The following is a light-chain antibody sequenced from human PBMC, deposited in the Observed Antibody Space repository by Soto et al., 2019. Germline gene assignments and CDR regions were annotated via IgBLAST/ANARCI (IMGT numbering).Light chain of an antibody. Sequence: QSALTQPASVSGSPGQSITISCTGTSSDVGGYNYVSWYQQHPGKAPKLMIYDVSNRPSGVSIRFSGSKSGNTASLTISGLQAEDEDDYYCSSSTSSSTRVVGTGTKLTVL. CDR1: SSDVGGYNY. V-gene: IGLV2-14*01. CDR2: DVS. CDR3: SSSTSSSTRV. J-gene: IGLJ1*01.